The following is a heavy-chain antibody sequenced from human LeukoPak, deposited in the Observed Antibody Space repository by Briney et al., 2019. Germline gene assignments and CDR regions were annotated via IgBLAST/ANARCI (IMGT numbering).Heavy chain of an antibody. J-gene: IGHJ4*02. CDR2: IYPGDSDI. CDR3: ARRGYYYDSTGYPYYFDY. D-gene: IGHD3-22*01. Sequence: GESLKISCKGSGYSFTSYWIGLVRPMPGKGLEWMGVIYPGDSDIRYSPSFQGQVTISADKSISTAYLQWSSLKASDTAMYYCARRGYYYDSTGYPYYFDYWGQGTLVTVSS. V-gene: IGHV5-51*01. CDR1: GYSFTSYW.